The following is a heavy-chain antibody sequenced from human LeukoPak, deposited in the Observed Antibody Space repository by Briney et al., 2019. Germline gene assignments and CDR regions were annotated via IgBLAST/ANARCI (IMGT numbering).Heavy chain of an antibody. J-gene: IGHJ6*02. CDR2: INPNSGGT. V-gene: IGHV1-2*06. CDR1: GYTFTGYY. CDR3: AREWYYYDSSGYYYYYGMDV. Sequence: ASVKVSCKASGYTFTGYYMHWVRQAPGQGLEWMGRINPNSGGTNYAQKFQGRVTMTRDTSISTAYMELSRLRSDDTAVYYCAREWYYYDSSGYYYYYGMDVWGQGTTVTVSS. D-gene: IGHD3-22*01.